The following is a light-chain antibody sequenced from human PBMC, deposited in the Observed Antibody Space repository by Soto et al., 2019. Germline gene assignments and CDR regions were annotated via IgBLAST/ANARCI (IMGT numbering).Light chain of an antibody. CDR2: KAS. V-gene: IGKV1-5*03. J-gene: IGKJ4*01. CDR1: QSVSTW. CDR3: HQYHIYPVT. Sequence: DIQMTQSPSTLSASVGDRVTITCRASQSVSTWLAWYQQKPGKAPKLLIHKASTLENWVPSRFSGSGSGTDFPLTISSLQPDDFATYYCHQYHIYPVTFGGGTKVQI.